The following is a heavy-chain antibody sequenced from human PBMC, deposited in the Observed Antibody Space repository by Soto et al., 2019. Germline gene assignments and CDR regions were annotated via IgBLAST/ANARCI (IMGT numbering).Heavy chain of an antibody. CDR2: IASDGTSQ. CDR1: GFTLSTYA. Sequence: QVQLVESGGGVVQPGTSLRLSCAASGFTLSTYAMHWVRQAPGKGLEWVAVIASDGTSQYYADSVKGRFTVSRDSSRNTLYLQMNGLRAEGTAVNSGGRDGGSYWGQGTQVIVST. J-gene: IGHJ4*02. CDR3: GRDGGSY. D-gene: IGHD3-16*01. V-gene: IGHV3-30-3*01.